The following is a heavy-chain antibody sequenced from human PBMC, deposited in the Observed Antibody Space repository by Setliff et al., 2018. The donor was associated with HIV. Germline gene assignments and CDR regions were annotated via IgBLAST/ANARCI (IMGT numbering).Heavy chain of an antibody. J-gene: IGHJ5*02. CDR1: GYSFSSHP. Sequence: SCKTSGYSFSSHPIHWVRQAPGQRPEWMGWIKTGNGDTQYSQKFRDRVTITRDTSADTVYMELSSLRSEDTAVYYCARDRCDSVKCYLYNWFDPWGQGTLVTVSS. CDR3: ARDRCDSVKCYLYNWFDP. V-gene: IGHV1-3*04. CDR2: IKTGNGDT. D-gene: IGHD3-22*01.